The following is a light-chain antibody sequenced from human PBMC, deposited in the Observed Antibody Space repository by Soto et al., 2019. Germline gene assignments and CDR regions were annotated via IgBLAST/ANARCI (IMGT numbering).Light chain of an antibody. CDR3: QRYISAPFT. V-gene: IGKV1-27*01. Sequence: DIQMTQSPSSLSASVGDRVTITCRATQGISSYLAWYQQKPGKVPKLLIYAASTWQSGVPSRFSGSGSGTDFTLTISSLQPEDVATYYCQRYISAPFTFGPGTNVHIK. CDR2: AAS. CDR1: QGISSY. J-gene: IGKJ3*01.